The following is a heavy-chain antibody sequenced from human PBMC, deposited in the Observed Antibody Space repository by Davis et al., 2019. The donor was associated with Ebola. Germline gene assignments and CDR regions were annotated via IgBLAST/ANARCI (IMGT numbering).Heavy chain of an antibody. Sequence: SVKVSCKASGYTFTSYYMHWVRQAPGQGLEWMGGIIPIYGTPIYAQKFQGRLTITADESTRTAYMQLSSLRSEDTAVYYCARVRVGGTYYPFWGQGTLVTVSS. D-gene: IGHD1-26*01. CDR3: ARVRVGGTYYPF. V-gene: IGHV1-69*13. J-gene: IGHJ4*02. CDR2: IIPIYGTP. CDR1: GYTFTSYY.